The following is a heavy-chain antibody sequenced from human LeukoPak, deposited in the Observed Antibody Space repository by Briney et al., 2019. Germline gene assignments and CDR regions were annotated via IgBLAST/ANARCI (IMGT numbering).Heavy chain of an antibody. Sequence: GGSLRLSCAASGFTVSSNYMSWVRQAPGKGLEWVSVIYSGGSTYYADSVKGRFTISRDNSKNTLYLQMNSLRAEDTAVYYCASLYYDSSGYGSFDYWGQGTLVTVSS. CDR2: IYSGGST. V-gene: IGHV3-53*01. D-gene: IGHD3-22*01. CDR1: GFTVSSNY. CDR3: ASLYYDSSGYGSFDY. J-gene: IGHJ4*02.